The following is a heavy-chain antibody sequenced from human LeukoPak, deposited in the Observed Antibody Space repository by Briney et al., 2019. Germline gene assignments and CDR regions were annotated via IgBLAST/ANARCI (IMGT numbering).Heavy chain of an antibody. D-gene: IGHD3-16*01. CDR2: IIPIFGTA. V-gene: IGHV1-69*05. J-gene: IGHJ4*02. CDR3: AAYDYYDFDY. Sequence: SVKVSCKASGGTFNSYAISWVRQAPGQGLEWMGGIIPIFGTANYAQKFQGRVTITTDESTSTAYMELSSLRSEDTAVYYCAAYDYYDFDYWGQGTLVTVSS. CDR1: GGTFNSYA.